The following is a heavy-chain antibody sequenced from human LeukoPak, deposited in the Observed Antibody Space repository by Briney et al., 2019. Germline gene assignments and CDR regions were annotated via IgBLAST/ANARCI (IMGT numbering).Heavy chain of an antibody. J-gene: IGHJ4*02. Sequence: SETLSLTCAVSGGSISSSNWWSWVRQPPGKGLEWIGEIYHSGSTNYNPSLKSRVTISVDKSKNQFSLKLSSVTAADTAVYYCAREAGYSGSYYGYFDYWGQGTLVTVSS. CDR3: AREAGYSGSYYGYFDY. CDR2: IYHSGST. D-gene: IGHD1-26*01. CDR1: GGSISSSNW. V-gene: IGHV4-4*02.